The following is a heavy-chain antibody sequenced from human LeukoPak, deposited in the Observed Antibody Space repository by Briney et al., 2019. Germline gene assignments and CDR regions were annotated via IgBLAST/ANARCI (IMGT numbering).Heavy chain of an antibody. CDR2: IKQDGSEK. V-gene: IGHV3-7*05. J-gene: IGHJ4*02. CDR3: ASTQTFDY. CDR1: GFTFSNYW. Sequence: PGGSLRLSCAASGFTFSNYWMSWVSQAPGKGLEWVANIKQDGSEKYYADSVKGRFTISRDNAKSSLYLQLNSLRVEDTAVYHCASTQTFDYWGQGTLVTVPS.